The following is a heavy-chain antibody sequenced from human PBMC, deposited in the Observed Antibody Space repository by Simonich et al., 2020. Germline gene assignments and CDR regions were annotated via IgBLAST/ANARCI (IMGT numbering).Heavy chain of an antibody. CDR2: INQSERT. CDR3: ARCGLVNYDILTGYHNWFDP. V-gene: IGHV4-34*01. Sequence: QVQLQQWGAGLLKPSETLSLTCAVYGGSFCGYYWSWIRRPPGKGLGWIGEINQSERTTTNPPLKSRVNISVKPAKNQFSLKLGSVTASDTAVYYCARCGLVNYDILTGYHNWFDPWGQGTLVTVSS. J-gene: IGHJ5*02. D-gene: IGHD3-9*01. CDR1: GGSFCGYY.